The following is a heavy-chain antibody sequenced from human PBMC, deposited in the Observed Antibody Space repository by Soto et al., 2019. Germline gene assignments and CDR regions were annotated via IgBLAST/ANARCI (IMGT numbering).Heavy chain of an antibody. D-gene: IGHD4-17*01. CDR1: GGSISSGGYY. V-gene: IGHV4-61*08. J-gene: IGHJ4*02. Sequence: PSETLSLTCTVSGGSISSGGYYMSWIRQTPGKGLEWIGYIYYSGITNYNPSLKSRVTISVDTSMIQFSLKLSSVTAADTAVYFFARGIKSTVTREACYIDYWGQGTLVTVSS. CDR2: IYYSGIT. CDR3: ARGIKSTVTREACYIDY.